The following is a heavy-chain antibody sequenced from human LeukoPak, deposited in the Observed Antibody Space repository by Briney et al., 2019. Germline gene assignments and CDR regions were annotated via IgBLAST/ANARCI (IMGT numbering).Heavy chain of an antibody. J-gene: IGHJ2*01. V-gene: IGHV3-21*01. D-gene: IGHD2-21*02. CDR2: ISSSSSYI. Sequence: PGGSLRLSCAASGFTFSSYSMNWVRQAPGKGLEWVSSISSSSSYIYYADSVKGRFTISRDNAKNSLYLQMNSLRAEDTAVYYCARDLGYCGGDCYPYWYFDLWGRGTLVTVSS. CDR3: ARDLGYCGGDCYPYWYFDL. CDR1: GFTFSSYS.